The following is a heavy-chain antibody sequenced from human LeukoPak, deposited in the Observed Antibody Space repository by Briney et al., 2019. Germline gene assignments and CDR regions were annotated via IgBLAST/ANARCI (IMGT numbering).Heavy chain of an antibody. CDR2: INHSGST. CDR1: GGSFSGYY. J-gene: IGHJ4*02. V-gene: IGHV4-34*01. D-gene: IGHD6-13*01. CDR3: ARLAGLSSSWPGY. Sequence: PSETLSLTCTVSGGSFSGYYWSWIRQPPGKGLEWIGEINHSGSTNYNPSLKSRVTISVDTSKNQFSLKLSSVTAADTAVYYCARLAGLSSSWPGYWGQGTLVTASS.